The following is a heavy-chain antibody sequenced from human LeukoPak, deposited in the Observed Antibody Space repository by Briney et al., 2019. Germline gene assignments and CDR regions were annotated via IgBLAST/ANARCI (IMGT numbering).Heavy chain of an antibody. D-gene: IGHD6-19*01. CDR1: GFTFSSYA. CDR3: AKDRENSSGWYGGFDY. Sequence: TGASLRLSCAASGFTFSSYAMSWVRQAPGKGLEWVSAISGSGGSTYHADSVKGRFTISRDNSKNTLYLQMNSLRAEDTAVYYCAKDRENSSGWYGGFDYWGQGTLVTVSS. J-gene: IGHJ4*02. CDR2: ISGSGGST. V-gene: IGHV3-23*01.